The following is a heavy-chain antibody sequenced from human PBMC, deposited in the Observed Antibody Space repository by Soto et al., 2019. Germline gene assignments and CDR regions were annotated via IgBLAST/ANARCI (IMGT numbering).Heavy chain of an antibody. Sequence: ASVKVSCKASGGTFSSYAISWARQAPGQGLEWMGGIIPIFGTANYAQKFQGRVTITADESTSTAYMELSSLRSEDTAVYYCARMITFGGVIVSYYGMDVWGQGTTVTVSS. D-gene: IGHD3-16*02. CDR1: GGTFSSYA. J-gene: IGHJ6*02. V-gene: IGHV1-69*13. CDR2: IIPIFGTA. CDR3: ARMITFGGVIVSYYGMDV.